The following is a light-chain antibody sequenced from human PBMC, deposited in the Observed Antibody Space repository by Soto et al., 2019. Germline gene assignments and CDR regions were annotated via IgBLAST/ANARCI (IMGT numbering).Light chain of an antibody. CDR1: QSINTW. CDR2: DAS. V-gene: IGKV1-5*01. J-gene: IGKJ1*01. CDR3: QQYKTYYT. Sequence: DIQMTQSPSTLSASVGDRVTITCRASQSINTWLAWDQQRPGRAPKLLIYDASSLKSGVPSRFNGSRSATEITLPISSLQTDASAIYYCQQYKTYYTFGQGTKVDIK.